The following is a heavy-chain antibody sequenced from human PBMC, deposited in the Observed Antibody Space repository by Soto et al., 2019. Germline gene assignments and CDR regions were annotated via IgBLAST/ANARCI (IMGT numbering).Heavy chain of an antibody. V-gene: IGHV4-59*12. J-gene: IGHJ5*02. CDR2: IFYSGTG. D-gene: IGHD3-9*01. CDR3: ARATTPPRLGLTGTGALDP. CDR1: GDSIGLFY. Sequence: SETMSLTCTVSGDSIGLFYWSWIRQPPGQRLDWIGNIFYSGTGHYSPSLKSLVNMTADTSKNEFHLQLTSVTAANTAVYYCARATTPPRLGLTGTGALDPWGQGDLVTVS.